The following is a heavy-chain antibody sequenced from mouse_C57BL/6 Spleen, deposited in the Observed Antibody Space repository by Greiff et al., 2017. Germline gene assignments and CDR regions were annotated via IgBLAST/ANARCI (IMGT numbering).Heavy chain of an antibody. J-gene: IGHJ4*01. CDR3: ARESDGKGYAMDY. CDR1: GFTFSDYY. V-gene: IGHV5-16*01. D-gene: IGHD2-1*01. Sequence: DVKLVESEGGLVQPGSSMKLSCTASGFTFSDYYMAWVRQVPEKGLEWVANINYDGSSTYYLDSLKSRFIISRDNAKNILYLQMSSLKSEDTATYYCARESDGKGYAMDYWGQGTSVTVSS. CDR2: INYDGSST.